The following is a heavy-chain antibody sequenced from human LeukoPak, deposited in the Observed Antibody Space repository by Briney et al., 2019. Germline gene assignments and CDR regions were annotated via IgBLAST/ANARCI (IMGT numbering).Heavy chain of an antibody. J-gene: IGHJ4*02. CDR2: MSPNSGDT. V-gene: IGHV1-8*01. CDR3: ARGPPNWGYDY. CDR1: GYTFTSYD. Sequence: AASVKVSCKASGYTFTSYDFNWVRPATGQRPEWMGWMSPNSGDTGYAQKFQDRVTMTRNTSISTAYMELSSLRSDDTAVYYCARGPPNWGYDYWGPGTLVTVSS. D-gene: IGHD7-27*01.